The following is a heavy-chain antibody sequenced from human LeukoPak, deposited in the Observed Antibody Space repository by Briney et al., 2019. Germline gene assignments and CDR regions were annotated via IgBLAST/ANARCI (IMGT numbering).Heavy chain of an antibody. J-gene: IGHJ4*02. Sequence: PSQTLSLTCTVSGGSISSGGYYWSWIRQHPGKGLEWIGYIYYSGNTYYNPSLKSRLTISVDTSKNQFSLKLSSVTAADTAVYYCARVEMATINYFDYWGQGTLVTVSS. CDR1: GGSISSGGYY. CDR2: IYYSGNT. CDR3: ARVEMATINYFDY. V-gene: IGHV4-31*03. D-gene: IGHD5-24*01.